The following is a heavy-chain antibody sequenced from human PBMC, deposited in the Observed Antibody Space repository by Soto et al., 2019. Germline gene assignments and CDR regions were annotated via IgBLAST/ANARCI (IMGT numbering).Heavy chain of an antibody. CDR3: ARPGGDLDAFDI. Sequence: QLQLQESGPGLVKPSETLSLTCTVSGGSISSSSYYWGWIRQPPGKGLEWIGSIYYSGSTYYNPSLKSRVTISVDTSKNQFSLKLSSVTAADTAVYYCARPGGDLDAFDIWGQGTMVTVSS. CDR2: IYYSGST. V-gene: IGHV4-39*01. D-gene: IGHD2-21*02. J-gene: IGHJ3*02. CDR1: GGSISSSSYY.